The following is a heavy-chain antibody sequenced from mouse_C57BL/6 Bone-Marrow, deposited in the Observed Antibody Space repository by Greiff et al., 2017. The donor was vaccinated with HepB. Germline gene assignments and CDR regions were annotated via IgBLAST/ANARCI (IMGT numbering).Heavy chain of an antibody. J-gene: IGHJ4*01. CDR1: GFTFSDYG. D-gene: IGHD2-13*01. CDR2: ISSGSSYI. CDR3: AMWDYYGDEDYAMDY. Sequence: EVKLVESGGGLVKPGGSLKLSCAASGFTFSDYGMHWVRQAPEKGLEWVAYISSGSSYIYYADTVKGRFTISRDKAKNNLFLQTTSLRSGDLSMYYCAMWDYYGDEDYAMDYWGQGTSVTVSS. V-gene: IGHV5-17*01.